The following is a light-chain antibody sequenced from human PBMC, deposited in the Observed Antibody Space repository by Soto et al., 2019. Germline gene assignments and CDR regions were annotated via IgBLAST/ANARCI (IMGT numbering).Light chain of an antibody. Sequence: DIVMTQSPVTLSVSPGESATLSCRASQNIESNLAWYQQKPGQSPRLLIYTASTRASGTLARFSGSGYGTEFTLTISSLQSEDSAVYYCQQCNNWPPLTFGGGTKVEIK. CDR1: QNIESN. CDR3: QQCNNWPPLT. V-gene: IGKV3-15*01. CDR2: TAS. J-gene: IGKJ4*01.